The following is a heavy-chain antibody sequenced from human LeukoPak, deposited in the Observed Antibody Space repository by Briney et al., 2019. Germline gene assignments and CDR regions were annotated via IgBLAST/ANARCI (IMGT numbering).Heavy chain of an antibody. V-gene: IGHV3-15*01. J-gene: IGHJ4*02. D-gene: IGHD1-26*01. CDR2: IKSTESGAIT. CDR1: GFTVSSNY. CDR3: ASIKDKASWALDY. Sequence: PGGSLRLSCAASGFTVSSNYMTWVRQAPGKGLEWVGRIKSTESGAITDYAAPVQGRITISRDDSINTLYMQMYNLNIEDTAMYYCASIKDKASWALDYWGQGALVTVSS.